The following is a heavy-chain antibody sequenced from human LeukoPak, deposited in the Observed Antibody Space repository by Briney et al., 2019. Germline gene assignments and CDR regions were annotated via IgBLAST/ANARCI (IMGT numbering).Heavy chain of an antibody. D-gene: IGHD4-23*01. J-gene: IGHJ4*02. Sequence: GGSLRLSCSASGFSFSSYSMTWVRQAPGKGLEWVSCISSSSTYIYFADSVKGRFTISRDNAKNSLYLQMNSLRAEDTAVYYCARERWGRLDYWGQGTLVTVSS. CDR2: ISSSSTYI. CDR1: GFSFSSYS. V-gene: IGHV3-21*01. CDR3: ARERWGRLDY.